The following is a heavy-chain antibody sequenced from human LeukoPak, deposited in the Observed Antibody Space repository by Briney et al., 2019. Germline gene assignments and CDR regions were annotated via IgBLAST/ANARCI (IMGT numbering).Heavy chain of an antibody. CDR2: IIPIFGTA. CDR1: GGTFSSYA. CDR3: ARPASYSSSWFSYAEYFQH. D-gene: IGHD6-13*01. Sequence: SVKVSCKASGGTFSSYAISWVRQAPGRGLEWMGGIIPIFGTANYAQKFQGRVTITADESTSTAYMELSSLRSEDTAVYYCARPASYSSSWFSYAEYFQHWGQGTLVTVSS. V-gene: IGHV1-69*13. J-gene: IGHJ1*01.